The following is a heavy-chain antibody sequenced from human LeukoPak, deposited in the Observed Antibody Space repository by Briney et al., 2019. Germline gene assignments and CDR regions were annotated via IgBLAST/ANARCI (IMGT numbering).Heavy chain of an antibody. CDR3: TREGTIVVGDAFDL. CDR1: GFTFSSYS. Sequence: GGSLRLSCAASGFTFSSYSVSWVRQAPGKGLEWVSSISSSSSYIYYADSVKGRFTISRDSAKNSLNLQMNSLRAEDTAVYYCTREGTIVVGDAFDLWGQGTMVTVSS. V-gene: IGHV3-21*06. J-gene: IGHJ3*01. D-gene: IGHD2-15*01. CDR2: ISSSSSYI.